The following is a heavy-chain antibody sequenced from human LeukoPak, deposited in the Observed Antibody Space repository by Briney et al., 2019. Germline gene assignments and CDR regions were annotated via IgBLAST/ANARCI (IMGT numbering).Heavy chain of an antibody. CDR2: ISYDGSNK. V-gene: IGHV3-30-3*01. CDR1: GFTFSSYA. CDR3: ARDERPRRGTTVTTEFYWYFDL. Sequence: GGSLRLSCAASGFTFSSYAMHWVRQAPGKGLEWVAVISYDGSNKYYADSVKGRFTISRDNSKNTLYLQMNSLRAEDTAVYYCARDERPRRGTTVTTEFYWYFDLWGRGTLVTVSS. J-gene: IGHJ2*01. D-gene: IGHD4-17*01.